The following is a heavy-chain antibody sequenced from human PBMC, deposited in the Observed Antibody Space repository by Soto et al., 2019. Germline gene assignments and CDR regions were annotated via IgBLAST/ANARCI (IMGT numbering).Heavy chain of an antibody. D-gene: IGHD6-19*01. V-gene: IGHV3-23*01. J-gene: IGHJ3*02. CDR2: ISGSGGST. Sequence: GGSLRLSCAASGFTFSSYAMSWVRQAPGKGLEWVPAISGSGGSTYYADSVKGRFTISRDNSKNTLYLQMNSLGAEDTAVYYCAKTNSGWYFSSLSTPGAFDIWGQGTMVTVSS. CDR3: AKTNSGWYFSSLSTPGAFDI. CDR1: GFTFSSYA.